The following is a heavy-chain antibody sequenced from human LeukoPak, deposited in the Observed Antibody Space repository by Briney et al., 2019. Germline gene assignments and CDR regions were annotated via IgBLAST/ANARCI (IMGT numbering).Heavy chain of an antibody. V-gene: IGHV3-30-3*01. D-gene: IGHD1-7*01. J-gene: IGHJ4*02. CDR1: GFTFSSYA. CDR3: AKGPQELPGFDY. CDR2: ISYDGSNK. Sequence: GGSLRLSCAASGFTFSSYAMHWVRQAPGKGLEWVAVISYDGSNKYYADSVKGRFTISRDNSKNTLYLQMNSLRAEDTAVYYCAKGPQELPGFDYWGQGTLVTVSS.